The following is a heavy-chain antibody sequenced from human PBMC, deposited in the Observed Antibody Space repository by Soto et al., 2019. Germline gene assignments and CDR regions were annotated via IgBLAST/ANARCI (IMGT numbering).Heavy chain of an antibody. V-gene: IGHV3-21*01. J-gene: IGHJ4*02. Sequence: EVQLVESGGGLVKPGGSLRLSCAASGFTFSSYSMNGVRQAPGKGLEWVSSISSSSSYIYYADSVKGRFTVSRDNAKNSLYLLMNSLRAEDTAVYYCARGYGSVSYPLWGQGTMVTVSS. CDR2: ISSSSSYI. CDR3: ARGYGSVSYPL. CDR1: GFTFSSYS. D-gene: IGHD3-10*01.